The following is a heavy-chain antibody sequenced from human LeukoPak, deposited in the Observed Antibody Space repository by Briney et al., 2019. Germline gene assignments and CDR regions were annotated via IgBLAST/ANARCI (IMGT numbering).Heavy chain of an antibody. CDR2: INPNSGGT. D-gene: IGHD3-3*01. CDR3: ARLPYYDDFVY. Sequence: ASVKVSCKASGYTFTGYYMHWVGQAPGQAREWMGWINPNSGGTNYAQKFHGRVTITRDTSISTAYMELSRLRSDDTAVYYCARLPYYDDFVYWGQGTLVTVSS. J-gene: IGHJ4*02. CDR1: GYTFTGYY. V-gene: IGHV1-2*02.